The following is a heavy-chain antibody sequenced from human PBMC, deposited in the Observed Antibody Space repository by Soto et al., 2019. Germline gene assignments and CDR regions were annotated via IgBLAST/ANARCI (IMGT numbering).Heavy chain of an antibody. CDR3: ARDGVGEYNARPPPGFV. CDR1: GYTFSSYY. J-gene: IGHJ4*02. CDR2: LNPSGGST. Sequence: QVQLVQSGAEVRKPGASVKVSCKTSGYTFSSYYLHWVRQAPGQGLEWMGTLNPSGGSTTYAQKLQGRVTMTRDTSTNTVYLELSSLRSEDTAVYYCARDGVGEYNARPPPGFVWGQGTLVTVSS. D-gene: IGHD4-17*01. V-gene: IGHV1-46*03.